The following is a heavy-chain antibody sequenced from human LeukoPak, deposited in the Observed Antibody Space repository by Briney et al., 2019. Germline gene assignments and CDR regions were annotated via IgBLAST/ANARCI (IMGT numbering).Heavy chain of an antibody. V-gene: IGHV3-21*01. CDR3: AKRQWPTNWFDP. CDR1: GFTFSSYT. D-gene: IGHD6-19*01. CDR2: ISSSSSHI. J-gene: IGHJ5*02. Sequence: PGGSLRLSCAASGFTFSSYTMNWVRQAPGKGLEWVSFISSSSSHIYYADSLKGRFTISRDNAKNSLYLQMNSLRAEDTAVYYCAKRQWPTNWFDPWGQGTLVTVSS.